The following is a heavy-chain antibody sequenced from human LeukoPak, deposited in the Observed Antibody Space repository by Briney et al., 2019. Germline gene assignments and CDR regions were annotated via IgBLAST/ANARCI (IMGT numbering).Heavy chain of an antibody. CDR1: GFSVSSNA. D-gene: IGHD4-23*01. V-gene: IGHV3-21*06. CDR3: ARDYGGNADY. CDR2: ITGRSAYI. Sequence: GGSLRLSCAASGFSVSSNAMTWVRQAPGKGLEWVSAITGRSAYIYYTDSVKGRFTISRDNAKNSVYLQMNSLRADDTAVYYCARDYGGNADYWGQGTLVTVS. J-gene: IGHJ4*02.